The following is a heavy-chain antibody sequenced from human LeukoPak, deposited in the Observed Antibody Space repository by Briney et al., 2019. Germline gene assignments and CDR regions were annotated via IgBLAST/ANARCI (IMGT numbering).Heavy chain of an antibody. CDR1: GGSFSGYY. CDR2: INHSGST. Sequence: PSETLSLTCAVYGGSFSGYYWSWIRQPPGKRLEWIGEINHSGSTNYNPSLKSRVTISVDTSKNQFSLKLSSVTAADTAVYYCARAWGAAAGTGYYYMDVWGKGTTVTVSS. J-gene: IGHJ6*03. CDR3: ARAWGAAAGTGYYYMDV. D-gene: IGHD6-13*01. V-gene: IGHV4-34*01.